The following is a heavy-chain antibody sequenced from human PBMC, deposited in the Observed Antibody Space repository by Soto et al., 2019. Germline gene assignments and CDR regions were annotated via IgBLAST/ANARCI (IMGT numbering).Heavy chain of an antibody. J-gene: IGHJ5*02. CDR1: GGSFSGYY. Sequence: PSETLSLTCAVYGGSFSGYYWSWIRQPPGKGLEWIGEINHSGSTNYNPSLKSRVTISVDTSKNQFSLKLSSVTAADTAVYYCARGHYDFWSGYRDDNWFDPWGQGTLVTVSS. CDR2: INHSGST. CDR3: ARGHYDFWSGYRDDNWFDP. D-gene: IGHD3-3*01. V-gene: IGHV4-34*01.